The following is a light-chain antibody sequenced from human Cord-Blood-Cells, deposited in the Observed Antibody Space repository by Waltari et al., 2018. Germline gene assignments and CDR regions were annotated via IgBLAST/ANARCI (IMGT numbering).Light chain of an antibody. Sequence: QSALTQPPSASGSPGQSVTISCTGTSSDVGGFNYVSWDQQHPGKAPKLMIYEVSKRPSWVPVRFSGSKSGNTASLTVSGLQAEDEADYYCSSYAGSNNYVVGTGTKVTVL. J-gene: IGLJ1*01. CDR3: SSYAGSNNYV. V-gene: IGLV2-8*01. CDR1: SSDVGGFNY. CDR2: EVS.